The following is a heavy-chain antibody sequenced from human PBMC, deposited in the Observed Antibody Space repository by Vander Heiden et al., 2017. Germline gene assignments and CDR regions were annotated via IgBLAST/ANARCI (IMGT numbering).Heavy chain of an antibody. J-gene: IGHJ4*02. Sequence: QVQLLESGGGVVQHGRSLRLSCAASGFTFSSYAMHWVRQAPGKGVEWVAVISYDGSNKYYAASGKGRFTISRDNSKNTLYLQMNSLRAEDTAVYYCARDETFDYWGQGTLVTVSS. CDR1: GFTFSSYA. CDR2: ISYDGSNK. CDR3: ARDETFDY. V-gene: IGHV3-30-3*01.